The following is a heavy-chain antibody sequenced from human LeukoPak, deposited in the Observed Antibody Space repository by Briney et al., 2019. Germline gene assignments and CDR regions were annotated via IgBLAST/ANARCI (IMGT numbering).Heavy chain of an antibody. CDR1: GFTFSDYT. V-gene: IGHV3-21*01. Sequence: GGSLRLSCAASGFTFSDYTMNWVRQAPGKGLEWVSSVDRSSSCIYYAESVKGRFTISRDTPKSSLYLQMNSLRAEDTAVYYCARGIWSGYYSYYYYMGVWGKGTTVTVSS. CDR3: ARGIWSGYYSYYYYMGV. J-gene: IGHJ6*03. D-gene: IGHD3-3*01. CDR2: VDRSSSCI.